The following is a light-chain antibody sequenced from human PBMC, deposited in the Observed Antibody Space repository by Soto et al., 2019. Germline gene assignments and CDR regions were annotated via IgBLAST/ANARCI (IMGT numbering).Light chain of an antibody. Sequence: EIVLTQSPGTLSLSPGERATLSCRASQSLSSSYLAWYQQKPGQAPRLLMYSVSRRAAGIPARFSGSGSGTDFTLTINRLEPEDFAVYYCQHFGDSLTFGGGTKVEIK. CDR3: QHFGDSLT. CDR1: QSLSSSY. V-gene: IGKV3-20*01. CDR2: SVS. J-gene: IGKJ4*01.